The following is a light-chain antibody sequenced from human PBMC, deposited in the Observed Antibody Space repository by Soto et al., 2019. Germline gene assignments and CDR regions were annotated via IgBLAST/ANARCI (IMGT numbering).Light chain of an antibody. CDR3: QQRSNWPRT. CDR2: HAS. V-gene: IGKV3-11*01. CDR1: QSVSDK. Sequence: EIVMTHSPATVSVSPCERATLSFRASQSVSDKLAWYQQKPGQAPRLLIYHASARATGIPARFSGSGSGTDFTLTISSLEPEDFAVYYCQQRSNWPRTFGQGTKVDIK. J-gene: IGKJ1*01.